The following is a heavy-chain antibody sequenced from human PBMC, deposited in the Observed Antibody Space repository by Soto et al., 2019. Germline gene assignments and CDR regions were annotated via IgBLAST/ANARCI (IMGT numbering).Heavy chain of an antibody. D-gene: IGHD6-6*01. V-gene: IGHV1-46*01. J-gene: IGHJ5*02. CDR2: INPSGGST. CDR3: ASAVAQNRIAARRNWFEP. CDR1: GYTFTSYY. Sequence: ASVKVSCKASGYTFTSYYMHWVRQAPGQGLEWMGIINPSGGSTSYAQKFQGRVTMTRDTSTSTVYMELSRLRSDDTAVYYCASAVAQNRIAARRNWFEPWGQGTLVTVSS.